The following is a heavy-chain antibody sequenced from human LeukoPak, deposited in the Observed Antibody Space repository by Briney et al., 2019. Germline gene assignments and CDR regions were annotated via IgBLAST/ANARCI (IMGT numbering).Heavy chain of an antibody. CDR1: GFTFSSYS. Sequence: GGSLRLSCAASGFTFSSYSMNWVRQAPGKGLEWVSSISSSSSYIYYADSVKGRFTISRDNANNSLYLQMNSLRVEDTAVYYCARGGIETQLRVQDYWGQGTLVTVSS. D-gene: IGHD1-7*01. V-gene: IGHV3-21*01. CDR3: ARGGIETQLRVQDY. CDR2: ISSSSSYI. J-gene: IGHJ4*02.